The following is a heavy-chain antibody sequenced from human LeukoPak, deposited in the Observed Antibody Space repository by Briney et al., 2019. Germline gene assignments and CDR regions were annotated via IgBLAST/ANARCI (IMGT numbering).Heavy chain of an antibody. Sequence: SETLSLTCTVSGGSISSYYWSWIRQPPGKGLEWIGYIYYSGSTNYNPSLKSRVTISVDTSKNQFSLKLSSVTAADTAVYYCARVSPGEFYGSGSYSYYFDYWGQGTLVTVSS. CDR3: ARVSPGEFYGSGSYSYYFDY. J-gene: IGHJ4*02. D-gene: IGHD3-10*01. CDR2: IYYSGST. V-gene: IGHV4-59*01. CDR1: GGSISSYY.